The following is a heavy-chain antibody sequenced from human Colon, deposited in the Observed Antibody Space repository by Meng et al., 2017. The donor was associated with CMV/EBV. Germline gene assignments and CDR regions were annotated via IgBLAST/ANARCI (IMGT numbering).Heavy chain of an antibody. D-gene: IGHD2-21*02. J-gene: IGHJ4*02. V-gene: IGHV3-23*01. CDR3: TKGATFGVTAPDY. CDR2: IRDSDGVA. Sequence: GGSLRLSCAASGFSISNSRMSWVRRAPEKGLEWISRIRDSDGVASYADSVRGRFTISRDISQNTLYLQMNSLKVEDTAVYYCTKGATFGVTAPDYWGQGTLVTVSS. CDR1: GFSISNSR.